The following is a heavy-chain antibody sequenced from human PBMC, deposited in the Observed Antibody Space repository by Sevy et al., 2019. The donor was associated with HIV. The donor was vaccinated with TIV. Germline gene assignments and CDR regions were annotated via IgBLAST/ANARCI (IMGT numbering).Heavy chain of an antibody. V-gene: IGHV1-24*01. CDR2: FDPEDDET. J-gene: IGHJ4*02. CDR1: GYTLSELS. CDR3: ATTKDYYDSSGSPFDY. D-gene: IGHD3-22*01. Sequence: ASVKVSCMVSGYTLSELSMHWVRQAPGKGLEWMGSFDPEDDETIYAQKFQGRVTMTEDTSTDTAYMELNNRRSEDTAVYYCATTKDYYDSSGSPFDYWGQGTLVTVSS.